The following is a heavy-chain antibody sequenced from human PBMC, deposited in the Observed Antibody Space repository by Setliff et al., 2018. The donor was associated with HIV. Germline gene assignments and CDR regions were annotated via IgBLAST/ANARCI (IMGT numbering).Heavy chain of an antibody. Sequence: NPSETLSLTCRVYGGSITSGNYYWGWIRQAPGKGLEWIASMIYGGDTWYNPSHKSRVTIYVDTANNEISLRLNPVTAEETAVYRGARPHSGRGGGAWFDPWGQGIQVTVSS. CDR1: GGSITSGNYY. V-gene: IGHV4-39*01. J-gene: IGHJ5*02. CDR2: MIYGGDT. CDR3: ARPHSGRGGGAWFDP. D-gene: IGHD6-19*01.